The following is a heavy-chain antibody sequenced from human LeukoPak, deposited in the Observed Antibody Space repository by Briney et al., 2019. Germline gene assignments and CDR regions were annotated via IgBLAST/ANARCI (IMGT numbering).Heavy chain of an antibody. CDR3: AIDRRDTYGSH. CDR1: GFTFSSYA. Sequence: GGSLRLSCAASGFTFSSYAMHWVRQAPGKGLEWVAVISYDGSNKYYADSVKGRFTISRDNSKNTVDLQMNSLRVEDTAVYYCAIDRRDTYGSHWGQGTLVTVSS. J-gene: IGHJ4*02. CDR2: ISYDGSNK. V-gene: IGHV3-30*04. D-gene: IGHD5-18*01.